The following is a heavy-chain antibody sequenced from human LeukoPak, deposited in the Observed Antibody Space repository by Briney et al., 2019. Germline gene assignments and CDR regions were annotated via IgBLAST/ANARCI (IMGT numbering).Heavy chain of an antibody. D-gene: IGHD4-23*01. J-gene: IGHJ4*02. CDR1: GFTFSGYN. CDR2: ITSSSSYI. Sequence: GGSLRLSCAASGFTFSGYNMNWVRQAPGKGLEWVSSITSSSSYIYYADSAKGRFTISRDNAKNSLYLQMNSLRAEDTAVYYCARGLTTVATGDYWGQGTLVTVSS. CDR3: ARGLTTVATGDY. V-gene: IGHV3-21*01.